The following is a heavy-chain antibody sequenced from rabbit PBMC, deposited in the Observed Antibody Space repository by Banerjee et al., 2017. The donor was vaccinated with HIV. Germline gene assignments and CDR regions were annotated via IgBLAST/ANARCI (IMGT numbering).Heavy chain of an antibody. CDR1: GFSFSSSYY. J-gene: IGHJ4*01. Sequence: QSLEESGGGLVQPEGSLTLTCTASGFSFSSSYYMCWVRQAPGKGLEWIGCIYTGGGGSTAYASWVNGRFTISKTSSTTVTLQMTSLTAADTATYFCARDLTGVIGWNFNLWGPGTLVTVS. V-gene: IGHV1S40*01. CDR3: ARDLTGVIGWNFNL. CDR2: IYTGGGGST. D-gene: IGHD1-1*01.